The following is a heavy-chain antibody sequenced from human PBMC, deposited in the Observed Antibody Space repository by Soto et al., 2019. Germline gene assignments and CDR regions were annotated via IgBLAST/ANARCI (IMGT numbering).Heavy chain of an antibody. Sequence: SETLSLTCTVSGGSVSSGSYYWSWIRQHPGRGLEWIGYIYYTGNTYYNPSLKSRLAISVDTSKNQFSLSTVRAEDTAIYYCARAIGADFFDYWGQGTPVTVSS. V-gene: IGHV4-31*03. CDR2: IYYTGNT. CDR1: GGSVSSGSYY. D-gene: IGHD6-25*01. CDR3: ARAIGADFFDY. J-gene: IGHJ4*02.